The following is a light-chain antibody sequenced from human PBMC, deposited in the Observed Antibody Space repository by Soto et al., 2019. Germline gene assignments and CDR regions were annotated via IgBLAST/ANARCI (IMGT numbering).Light chain of an antibody. CDR3: LQSTHWPWT. CDR1: QSLEYSDGNTY. CDR2: QIS. Sequence: DVVMTQSPLSLPVTLGQPASISCRSSQSLEYSDGNTYLNWFQQRPGQSPRRLIWQISNRDSGVPDRFSGSGAGTDFTLRISRGETEDGGVYYCLQSTHWPWTFGQGTKVEIK. V-gene: IGKV2-30*01. J-gene: IGKJ1*01.